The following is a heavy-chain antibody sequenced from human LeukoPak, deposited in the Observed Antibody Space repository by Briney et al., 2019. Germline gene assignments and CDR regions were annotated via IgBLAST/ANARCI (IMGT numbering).Heavy chain of an antibody. CDR2: ISGSGGST. J-gene: IGHJ4*02. D-gene: IGHD3-9*01. CDR3: AKDGGDYDILFDCFDY. CDR1: GFTFSSYA. Sequence: GGSLRLSCAASGFTFSSYAMSWVRQAPGKGLEWVSAISGSGGSTYYADSVKGRFTISRDNSKNTLYLQMNSLRAEDTAVYYCAKDGGDYDILFDCFDYWGQGTLVTVSS. V-gene: IGHV3-23*01.